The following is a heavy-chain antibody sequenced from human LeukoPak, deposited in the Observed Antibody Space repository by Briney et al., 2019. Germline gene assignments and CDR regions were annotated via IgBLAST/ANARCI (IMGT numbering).Heavy chain of an antibody. CDR2: IRYDGSNK. CDR1: GFTFSSYG. V-gene: IGHV3-30*02. CDR3: ARSSYYYDSSGYPVLEYFQH. D-gene: IGHD3-22*01. Sequence: GGSLRLSCAASGFTFSSYGMHWVRQAPGKGLEWVAFIRYDGSNKYYADSVKGRFTISRDNSKNTLYLQMNSLRSEDTAVYYCARSSYYYDSSGYPVLEYFQHWGQGTLVTVSS. J-gene: IGHJ1*01.